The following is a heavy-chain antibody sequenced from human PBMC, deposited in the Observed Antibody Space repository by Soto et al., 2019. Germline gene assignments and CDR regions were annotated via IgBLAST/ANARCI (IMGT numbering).Heavy chain of an antibody. CDR3: ARGARYSGSYLAP. J-gene: IGHJ5*02. D-gene: IGHD1-26*01. CDR2: VYTSGNT. CDR1: GGAIRNYY. Sequence: SETPSLTCTVSGGAIRNYYWSWIRQTPGKGLEWIGSVYTSGNTNYNPSLKSRVAISADTSKNQFSLKLTSMAAADTAVYYCARGARYSGSYLAPWGQGSLVTV. V-gene: IGHV4-4*08.